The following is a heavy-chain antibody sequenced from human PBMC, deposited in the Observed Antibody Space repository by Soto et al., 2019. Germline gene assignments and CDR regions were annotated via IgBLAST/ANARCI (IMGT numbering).Heavy chain of an antibody. CDR1: GFMFSSYW. J-gene: IGHJ5*02. D-gene: IGHD3-10*01. Sequence: VHLVESGGGLVEPGGSLRLSCEASGFMFSSYWMSWVRQAPGEGLGWVANIKQDGSEIHYLESVEGRFTIFRDNARRSLYLQMNSLRAEDTAVYFCASYSGSYCPVGHDRWGQGTLVVVSS. CDR3: ASYSGSYCPVGHDR. CDR2: IKQDGSEI. V-gene: IGHV3-7*01.